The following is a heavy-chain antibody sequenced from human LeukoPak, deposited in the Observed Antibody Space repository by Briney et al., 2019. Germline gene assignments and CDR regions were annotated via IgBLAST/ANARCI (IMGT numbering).Heavy chain of an antibody. J-gene: IGHJ5*02. Sequence: GGSLRLSCAASGFTFSDHYMDWVRQAPGKGLEWVSSISSSSSYIYYADSVKGRFTISRDNAKNSLYLQMNSLRAEDTAVYYCARDYYGSGSHPSPNWFDPWGQGTLVTVSS. CDR3: ARDYYGSGSHPSPNWFDP. V-gene: IGHV3-21*01. D-gene: IGHD3-10*01. CDR2: ISSSSSYI. CDR1: GFTFSDHY.